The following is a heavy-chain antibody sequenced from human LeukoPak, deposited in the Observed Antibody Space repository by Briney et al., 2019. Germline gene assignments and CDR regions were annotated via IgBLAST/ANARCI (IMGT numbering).Heavy chain of an antibody. V-gene: IGHV1-24*01. Sequence: GASVKVSCKVSGYTLTDLSIHWVRQAPGKGLEWMGGFDPEDGESIYAQRFQGRVTMTEDTVTDTAYTELSSLRSEDTAVYYCATESHYYESSGYLYYLDYWGQGTLVTVSS. CDR3: ATESHYYESSGYLYYLDY. CDR1: GYTLTDLS. D-gene: IGHD3-22*01. CDR2: FDPEDGES. J-gene: IGHJ4*02.